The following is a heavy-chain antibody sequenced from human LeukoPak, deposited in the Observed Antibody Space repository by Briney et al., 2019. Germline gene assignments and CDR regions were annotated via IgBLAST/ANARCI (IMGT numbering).Heavy chain of an antibody. J-gene: IGHJ5*02. CDR2: ISAYNGNT. CDR1: GYTFTSYG. Sequence: ASVKVSCKASGYTFTSYGISWVRQAPGQGLKWMGWISAYNGNTNYAQKLQGRVTMTTDTSTSTVYMELSSLRSEDTAVYYCARGGEIVVVPAATMNWFDPWGQGTLVTVSS. D-gene: IGHD2-2*01. V-gene: IGHV1-18*01. CDR3: ARGGEIVVVPAATMNWFDP.